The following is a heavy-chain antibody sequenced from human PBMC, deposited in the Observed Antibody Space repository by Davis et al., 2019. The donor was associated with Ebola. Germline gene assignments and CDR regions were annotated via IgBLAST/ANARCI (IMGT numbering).Heavy chain of an antibody. CDR2: ISPDSGYV. CDR1: GFTFDDYA. D-gene: IGHD1-1*01. Sequence: GESLKISCAASGFTFDDYAMHWVRQTPGKGLERVSFISPDSGYVNYGDSVKGRFSISRDNAKKSLYLQINNVRAEDTAVYYCARDRDWSVDYWGQGTLVTVSS. J-gene: IGHJ4*02. V-gene: IGHV3-21*01. CDR3: ARDRDWSVDY.